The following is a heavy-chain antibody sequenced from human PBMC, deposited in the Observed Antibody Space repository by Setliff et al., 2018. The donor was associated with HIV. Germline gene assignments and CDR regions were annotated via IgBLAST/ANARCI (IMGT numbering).Heavy chain of an antibody. V-gene: IGHV1-3*01. CDR1: GYTFTNYA. CDR2: INAGNGNT. D-gene: IGHD4-17*01. CDR3: ARTVNDYGDYYFDY. J-gene: IGHJ4*02. Sequence: ASVKVSCKASGYTFTNYAIHWVRQAPGQGLEWMGWINAGNGNTESSKKFQGRVTFSRDTSASTAYMELSSLRSEDTAVYYCARTVNDYGDYYFDYWGQGTLVTVSS.